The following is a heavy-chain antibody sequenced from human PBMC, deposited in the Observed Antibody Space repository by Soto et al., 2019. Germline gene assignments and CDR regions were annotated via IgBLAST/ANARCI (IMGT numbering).Heavy chain of an antibody. CDR2: VSASGGTT. V-gene: IGHV3-23*01. J-gene: IGHJ3*01. CDR3: AXHIQNYDLWSAGDAFDL. D-gene: IGHD3-3*01. CDR1: RFTFSNYA. Sequence: PGGSLRLSCAASRFTFSNYAMSWVRLAPGKGLEWVSGVSASGGTTFYADSVKGRFTISRDNSKNTLFLQMNTPRAEDTAVYYCAXHIQNYDLWSAGDAFDLWGQGTMVTVSS.